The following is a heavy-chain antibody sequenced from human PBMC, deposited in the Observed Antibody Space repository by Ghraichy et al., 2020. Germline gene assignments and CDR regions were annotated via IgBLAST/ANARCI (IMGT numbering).Heavy chain of an antibody. J-gene: IGHJ6*02. CDR3: ARDEFCSSATCPPSPGLDG. D-gene: IGHD6-13*01. V-gene: IGHV3-74*01. CDR2: INSDGNSA. CDR1: GFTFIRYW. Sequence: GGSLRLSCGASGFTFIRYWIHWVRRAPGKGLVWVSRINSDGNSAIYADSVKGRFTVSRDNAKNTVYLQMHSLRVEDTGVYYCARDEFCSSATCPPSPGLDGWGQGTTVIVSS.